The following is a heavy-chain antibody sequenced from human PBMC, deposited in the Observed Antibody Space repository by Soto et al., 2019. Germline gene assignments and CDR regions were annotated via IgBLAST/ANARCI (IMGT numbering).Heavy chain of an antibody. CDR1: GYTFTSYG. D-gene: IGHD6-19*01. CDR2: ISAYNGNT. J-gene: IGHJ6*02. CDR3: ARDRLYSSGWYTYYYYGMDV. Sequence: QVQLVQSGAEVKKPGASVKVSCKASGYTFTSYGISWVRLAPGQGLEWMGWISAYNGNTNYAQKLQGRVTMTTDTSTSTAYMELRSLRSDDTAVYYCARDRLYSSGWYTYYYYGMDVWGQGTTVTVSS. V-gene: IGHV1-18*01.